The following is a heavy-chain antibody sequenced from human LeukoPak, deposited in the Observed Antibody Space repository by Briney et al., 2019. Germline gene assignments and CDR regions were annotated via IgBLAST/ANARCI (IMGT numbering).Heavy chain of an antibody. CDR1: GYTFTGYY. V-gene: IGHV1-69*13. CDR3: ARDGDGYNFDY. Sequence: SVKVSCKASGYTFTGYYIHWVRQAPGQGLEWMGGIIPIFGTANYAQKFQGRVTITADESTSTAYMELSSLRSEDTAVYYCARDGDGYNFDYWGQGTLVTVSS. J-gene: IGHJ4*02. D-gene: IGHD5-24*01. CDR2: IIPIFGTA.